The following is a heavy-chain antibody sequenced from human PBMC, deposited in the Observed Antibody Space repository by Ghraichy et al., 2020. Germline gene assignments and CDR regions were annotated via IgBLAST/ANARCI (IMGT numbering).Heavy chain of an antibody. CDR3: AREAADLSGDY. V-gene: IGHV4-59*01. Sequence: SETLSLTCTVSGGSISSYYWSWIRQPPGKGLEWIGYIYYSGSTNYNPSLKSRVTISVDTSKNQFSLKLSSVTAADTAVYYCAREAADLSGDYWGQGTLVTVSS. CDR2: IYYSGST. CDR1: GGSISSYY. J-gene: IGHJ4*02. D-gene: IGHD6-25*01.